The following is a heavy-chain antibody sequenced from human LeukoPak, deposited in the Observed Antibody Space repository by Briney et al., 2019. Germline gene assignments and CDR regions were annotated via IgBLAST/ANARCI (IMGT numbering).Heavy chain of an antibody. CDR2: ISYDGSNK. CDR1: GFTFSSYA. J-gene: IGHJ5*02. V-gene: IGHV3-30*01. CDR3: ARAKDCSSTSCYSRFDP. Sequence: PGRSLRLSCAASGFTFSSYAMHWVRQAPGKGLEWVAVISYDGSNKYYADSVKGRFTISRDNSENTLYLQMNSLRAEDTAVYYCARAKDCSSTSCYSRFDPLGQGTLVTVSS. D-gene: IGHD2-2*01.